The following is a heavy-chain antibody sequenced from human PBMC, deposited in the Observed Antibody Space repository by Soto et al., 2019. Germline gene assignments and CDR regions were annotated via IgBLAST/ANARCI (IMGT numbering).Heavy chain of an antibody. CDR3: ARGLRAYYDILTGPVMDV. J-gene: IGHJ6*02. D-gene: IGHD3-9*01. CDR2: ISYDGSNK. CDR1: GFTFSSYA. Sequence: PGGSLSLSCAASGFTFSSYAMHWVRQAPGKGLEWVAVISYDGSNKYYADSVKGRFTISRDNSKNTLYLQMNSLRAEDTAVYYCARGLRAYYDILTGPVMDVWGQGTTVTVSS. V-gene: IGHV3-30-3*01.